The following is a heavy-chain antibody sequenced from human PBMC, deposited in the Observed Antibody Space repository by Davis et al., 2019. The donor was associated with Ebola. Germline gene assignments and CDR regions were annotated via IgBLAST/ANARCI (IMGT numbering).Heavy chain of an antibody. J-gene: IGHJ4*02. V-gene: IGHV3-33*05. CDR1: GFTFSSYG. Sequence: SLKISCAASGFTFSSYGMHWVRQAPGKGLDWVALITYDGTNKYYADSVKGRFTISRDSSKNTLDLQMNSLRVEDTAVYYCARAYGSGSYLDGYWGQGTLVTVSS. CDR2: ITYDGTNK. D-gene: IGHD3-10*01. CDR3: ARAYGSGSYLDGY.